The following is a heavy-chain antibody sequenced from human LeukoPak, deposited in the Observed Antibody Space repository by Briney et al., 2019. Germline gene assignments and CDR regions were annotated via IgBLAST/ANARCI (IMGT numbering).Heavy chain of an antibody. CDR3: AKECDSGYHSEGPKN. V-gene: IGHV3-30*02. Sequence: PGVPLRLSCAPSSFVLSDYRMHWAPQAPGKRLEGVAFLRNNGSIEYYVGAVKGLFTISRDKSKITLYLKMNSLRDEDTAVYSCAKECDSGYHSEGPKNWGLGTLVSVSS. D-gene: IGHD5-12*01. CDR1: SFVLSDYR. CDR2: LRNNGSIE. J-gene: IGHJ4*02.